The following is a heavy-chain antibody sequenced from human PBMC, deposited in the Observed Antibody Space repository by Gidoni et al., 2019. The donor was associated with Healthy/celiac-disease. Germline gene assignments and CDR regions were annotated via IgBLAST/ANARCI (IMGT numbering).Heavy chain of an antibody. V-gene: IGHV3-7*01. CDR1: GFTFSRSW. D-gene: IGHD3-3*01. CDR2: IKQDGSEK. J-gene: IGHJ3*02. CDR3: ARRGSYDFWRGASAFDI. Sequence: EVQLVESGGGLVQPGGSLRLSCAASGFTFSRSWMSWVRQAQGKGLEWVANIKQDGSEKYYVDSVKGRFTISRDNAKNALYLQMNSLRAEDTAVYYCARRGSYDFWRGASAFDIWGQGTMVTVSS.